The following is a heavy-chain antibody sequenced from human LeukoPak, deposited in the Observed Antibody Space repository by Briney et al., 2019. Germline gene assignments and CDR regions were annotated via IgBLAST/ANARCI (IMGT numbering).Heavy chain of an antibody. CDR3: ARGRVVVVAPIDY. J-gene: IGHJ4*02. V-gene: IGHV3-33*01. D-gene: IGHD2-15*01. CDR2: IWYDGSYK. Sequence: GGSLRLSCAASGFNFSNYGTHWVRQAPGKGLEWVAVIWYDGSYKFYADSVKGRFTISRDNSKNTVDLQMSSLRDEDTAVYYCARGRVVVVAPIDYWGQGTLVAVSS. CDR1: GFNFSNYG.